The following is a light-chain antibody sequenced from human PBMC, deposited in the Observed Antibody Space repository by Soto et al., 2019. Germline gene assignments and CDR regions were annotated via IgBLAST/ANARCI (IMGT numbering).Light chain of an antibody. Sequence: QSVLTQPPSVSGAPGQRVTISCTGSSSNIGAGYDVHWYQQLPGTAPKLLIYGNSNRPSGVPDRFSGSKSGTSASLAITGLLGGGEGGCYCQSYDSSLSGHVVFGGGTRLTVL. CDR1: SSNIGAGYD. CDR3: QSYDSSLSGHVV. CDR2: GNS. V-gene: IGLV1-40*01. J-gene: IGLJ2*01.